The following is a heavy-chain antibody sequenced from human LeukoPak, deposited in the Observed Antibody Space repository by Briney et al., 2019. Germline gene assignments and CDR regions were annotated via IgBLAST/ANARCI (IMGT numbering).Heavy chain of an antibody. CDR2: IKQDGSEK. CDR3: AGGTTVTTLDY. Sequence: GGSLRLSCAASGFTFSSYWMSWVRQAPGKGLEWVANIKQDGSEKYYVDSVKGRFTISRDNAKNTLYLQMNSLRAEDTAVYYCAGGTTVTTLDYWGQGTLVTVSS. V-gene: IGHV3-7*04. J-gene: IGHJ4*02. D-gene: IGHD4-17*01. CDR1: GFTFSSYW.